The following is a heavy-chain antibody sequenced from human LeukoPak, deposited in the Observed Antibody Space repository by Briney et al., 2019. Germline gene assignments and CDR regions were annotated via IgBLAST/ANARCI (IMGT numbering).Heavy chain of an antibody. V-gene: IGHV4-59*01. J-gene: IGHJ3*02. CDR1: GGSISSYY. CDR2: IYYSGST. D-gene: IGHD3-10*01. CDR3: ARDLVVRGVKSAFDI. Sequence: ASETLSLTCTVSGGSISSYYWSWIRQRPRKGLEWIWYIYYSGSTNYKPSLKSRVTISVDTSKNQFSLKLSSVTAADTAVYYCARDLVVRGVKSAFDIWGQGTMVTVSS.